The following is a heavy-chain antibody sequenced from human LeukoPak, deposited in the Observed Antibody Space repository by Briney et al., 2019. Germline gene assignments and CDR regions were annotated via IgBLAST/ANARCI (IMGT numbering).Heavy chain of an antibody. Sequence: PSETLSLTCAVYGGSFSGYYWSWIRQPPGKGLEWIGEINHSGSTNYNPSLKSRVTISEDTSKNQFSLKLSSVTAADTAVYYCATGGDGSGSYYKYWGQGTLVTVSS. J-gene: IGHJ4*02. CDR2: INHSGST. V-gene: IGHV4-34*01. CDR3: ATGGDGSGSYYKY. D-gene: IGHD3-10*01. CDR1: GGSFSGYY.